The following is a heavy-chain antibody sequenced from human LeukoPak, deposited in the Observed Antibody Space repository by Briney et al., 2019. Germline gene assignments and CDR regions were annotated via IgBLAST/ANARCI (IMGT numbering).Heavy chain of an antibody. D-gene: IGHD2-15*01. CDR3: ARDLSGYSDY. V-gene: IGHV3-74*01. CDR1: GFTLSNYW. Sequence: GGSLRLSCAASGFTLSNYWMHWVRQAPGKGLVWVSRIIDHVSIANFADSVKGRFSISRDTAKNTLYLEMNSLRVEDTAVYYCARDLSGYSDYWGQGALVTVSS. CDR2: IIDHVSIA. J-gene: IGHJ4*02.